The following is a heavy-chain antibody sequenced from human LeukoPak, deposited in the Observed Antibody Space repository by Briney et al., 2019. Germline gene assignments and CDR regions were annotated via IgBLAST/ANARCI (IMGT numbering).Heavy chain of an antibody. CDR2: ISSSSSTI. CDR1: GFTFSSYS. Sequence: GGSLRLSCAASGFTFSSYSMNWVRQAPGKGLEWVSYISSSSSTIYYADSVKGRFTISRDNAKNSLYLQMNSLRAEDTAVYYCARDAVGIYRIIDYWGQGTLVTVSS. D-gene: IGHD6-13*01. CDR3: ARDAVGIYRIIDY. V-gene: IGHV3-48*04. J-gene: IGHJ4*02.